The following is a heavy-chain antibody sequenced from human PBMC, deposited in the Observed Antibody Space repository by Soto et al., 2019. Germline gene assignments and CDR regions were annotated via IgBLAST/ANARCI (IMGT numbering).Heavy chain of an antibody. J-gene: IGHJ4*02. V-gene: IGHV3-7*03. CDR3: ARDLAAADY. Sequence: GSLRLSCAASGFTFSNYAMSWVRQAPGKGLEWVANIKQDGSEKYYVDSVKGRVTMARDTSTSTVYTDLSSLRSDDTAVYYCARDLAAADYWGQGTLVTVSS. CDR1: GFTFSNYA. D-gene: IGHD6-13*01. CDR2: IKQDGSEK.